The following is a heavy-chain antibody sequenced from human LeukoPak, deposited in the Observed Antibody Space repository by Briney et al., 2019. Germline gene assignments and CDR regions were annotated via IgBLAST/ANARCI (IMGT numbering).Heavy chain of an antibody. V-gene: IGHV3-30*04. J-gene: IGHJ4*02. D-gene: IGHD3-16*01. Sequence: GRSLRLSCAASGFTFSTYAMHWVRQAPGKGLEWVAVISYDGSDKFYADSVKGRFTISRDDSKSTLQMNSLRVEDTAVYYCAKEGGYMYDYVGGSDYRGQGTLVTVSS. CDR2: ISYDGSDK. CDR1: GFTFSTYA. CDR3: AKEGGYMYDYVGGSDY.